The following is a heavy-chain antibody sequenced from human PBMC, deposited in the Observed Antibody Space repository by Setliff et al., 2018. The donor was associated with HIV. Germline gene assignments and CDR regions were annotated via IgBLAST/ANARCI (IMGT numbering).Heavy chain of an antibody. CDR3: ARDQATGYEKVWFSWIDP. CDR2: IIPIFNTA. D-gene: IGHD5-12*01. V-gene: IGHV1-69*01. Sequence: QAPGQGLEWMGGIIPIFNTANYAQKFQGRVTITADGSTSTAYMELSSLRFEDTATYYCARDQATGYEKVWFSWIDPWGQGTLVTVSS. J-gene: IGHJ5*02.